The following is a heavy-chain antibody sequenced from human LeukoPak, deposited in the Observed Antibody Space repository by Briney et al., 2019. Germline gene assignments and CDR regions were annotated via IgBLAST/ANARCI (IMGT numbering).Heavy chain of an antibody. D-gene: IGHD6-13*01. CDR1: GFTFSDYY. J-gene: IGHJ4*02. CDR2: ISSSGSTI. CDR3: AREGYSSSWYNLDY. V-gene: IGHV3-11*01. Sequence: GGSLRLSCAASGFTFSDYYMSWIRQAPGKGLEWVSYISSSGSTIYYADSVKGRFTISRDNAKNSLYLQMNSLRAEGTAVYYCAREGYSSSWYNLDYWGQGTLVTVSS.